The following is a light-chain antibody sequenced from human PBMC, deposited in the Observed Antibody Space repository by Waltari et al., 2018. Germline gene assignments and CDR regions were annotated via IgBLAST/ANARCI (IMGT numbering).Light chain of an antibody. J-gene: IGLJ3*02. CDR3: AAWDDSLNGPV. V-gene: IGLV1-44*01. Sequence: QSVLTQPPSASGTPGQRVPISCSGSNSNIGTNTVTWYQQLPGTAPKLLIYSNNNRPSGVPDRFSGSKSGTSASLAISGLQSEDEAEYYCAAWDDSLNGPVFGAGTKLTVL. CDR1: NSNIGTNT. CDR2: SNN.